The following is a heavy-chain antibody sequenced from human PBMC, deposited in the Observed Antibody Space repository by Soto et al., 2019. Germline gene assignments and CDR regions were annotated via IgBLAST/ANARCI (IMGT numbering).Heavy chain of an antibody. V-gene: IGHV4-31*03. CDR3: AREVYPVPRDTARKWFGDSDWFDP. CDR1: GGSISSGGYY. Sequence: SETLSLTCTVSGGSISSGGYYWSWIRQHPGKGLEWIGYIYYSGSTYYNPSLKSRVTISVDTSKNQFSLKLSSVTAADTAVYYCAREVYPVPRDTARKWFGDSDWFDPWGQGTLVTVSS. J-gene: IGHJ5*02. D-gene: IGHD3-10*01. CDR2: IYYSGST.